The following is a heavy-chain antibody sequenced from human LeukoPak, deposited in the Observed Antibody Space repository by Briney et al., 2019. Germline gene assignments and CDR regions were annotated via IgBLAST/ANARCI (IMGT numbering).Heavy chain of an antibody. Sequence: SETLSLTCAVYGRSFSGYYWSWIRQPPGKGLEWIGEINHSGSTNYNPSLKSRVTISVDTSKNQFSLKLSSVTAADTAVYYCARGLEVEYGSGSYPWAFDIWGQGTMVTVSS. CDR3: ARGLEVEYGSGSYPWAFDI. CDR1: GRSFSGYY. CDR2: INHSGST. J-gene: IGHJ3*02. V-gene: IGHV4-34*01. D-gene: IGHD3-10*01.